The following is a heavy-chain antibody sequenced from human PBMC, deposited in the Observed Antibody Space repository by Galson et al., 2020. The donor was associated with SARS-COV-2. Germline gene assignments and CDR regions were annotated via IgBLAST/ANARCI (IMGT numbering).Heavy chain of an antibody. CDR2: IYYSGST. J-gene: IGHJ5*02. D-gene: IGHD2-15*01. CDR3: ARRGTGLAVSRFDP. V-gene: IGHV4-39*01. Sequence: SETLSLTCTVSGCSISSTTYYWGWIRQPPGKGLEWIGSIYYSGSTYYNPSLKSRVTISVDTSNNQFSLKLSSVTAADTAVYYCARRGTGLAVSRFDPWGQGTLVIVSS. CDR1: GCSISSTTYY.